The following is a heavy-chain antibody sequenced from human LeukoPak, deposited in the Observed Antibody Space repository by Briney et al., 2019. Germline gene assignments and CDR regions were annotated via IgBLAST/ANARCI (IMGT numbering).Heavy chain of an antibody. J-gene: IGHJ5*02. D-gene: IGHD3-3*01. Sequence: SETLSLTCTVSGGSISSHYWTWIRQSPGKGLEWIGYIYYSGSTNYNPSLKSRVTISVDTSKNQFSLKLSSVTAADTAVYYCARDFGSEFDPWGQGTLVTVSS. V-gene: IGHV4-59*11. CDR2: IYYSGST. CDR1: GGSISSHY. CDR3: ARDFGSEFDP.